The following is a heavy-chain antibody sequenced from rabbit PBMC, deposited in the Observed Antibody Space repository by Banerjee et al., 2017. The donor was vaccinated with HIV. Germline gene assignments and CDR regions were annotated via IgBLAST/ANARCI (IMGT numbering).Heavy chain of an antibody. CDR1: GFDLSSYYY. CDR3: ARGGYADYPGYGYVFGL. D-gene: IGHD7-1*01. CDR2: IYSSSSNT. J-gene: IGHJ3*01. Sequence: QEQLEESGGGLVKSEGSLTLTCKASGFDLSSYYYMCWVRQAPGKGLELIACIYSSSSNTWYASWVNGRFTISRSTSLNTVTLQMTSLTAADTATYFCARGGYADYPGYGYVFGLWGQGTLVTVS. V-gene: IGHV1S43*01.